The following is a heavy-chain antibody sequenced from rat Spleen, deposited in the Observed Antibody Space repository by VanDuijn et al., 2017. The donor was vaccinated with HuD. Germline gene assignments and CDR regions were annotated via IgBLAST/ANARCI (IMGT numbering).Heavy chain of an antibody. V-gene: IGHV5-29*01. J-gene: IGHJ2*01. CDR3: TSGGDY. CDR1: GFTFSNYD. Sequence: EVQLVESGGGLVQPGRSLKLSCAASGFTFSNYDMAWVRQAPTKGLEWVATINYDGRSTFYRDSVRDRFTISRDNGKNILYLQIDSLKSEDTATYYCTSGGDYWGQGVMVTVSS. CDR2: INYDGRST.